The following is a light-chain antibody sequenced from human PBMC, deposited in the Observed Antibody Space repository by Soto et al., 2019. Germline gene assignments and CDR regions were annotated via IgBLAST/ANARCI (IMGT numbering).Light chain of an antibody. CDR3: LQDYNYPFT. Sequence: AIQLTQSPSSLSASVGDRVTITCRASQDISSYLAWYQQKAGKAPKLLIYAASTLQSGVPSRFSGSGSGTAFTLTISSLQPEDFATYYCLQDYNYPFTFGQGTKLDIK. CDR1: QDISSY. V-gene: IGKV1-6*01. J-gene: IGKJ2*01. CDR2: AAS.